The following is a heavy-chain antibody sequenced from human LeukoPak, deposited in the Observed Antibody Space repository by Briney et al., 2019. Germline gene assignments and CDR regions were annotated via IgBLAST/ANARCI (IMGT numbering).Heavy chain of an antibody. CDR2: ISSSGSTI. J-gene: IGHJ4*02. D-gene: IGHD3-3*01. V-gene: IGHV3-48*04. CDR3: ARDKPEGNFWSGYPKLFDY. CDR1: GLTFSSSW. Sequence: GGSLRLSCAVSGLTFSSSWMDWVRQAPGKGLEWVSYISSSGSTIYYADSVKGRFTISRDNAKNSLYLQMNSLRAEDTAVYYCARDKPEGNFWSGYPKLFDYWGQGTLVTVSS.